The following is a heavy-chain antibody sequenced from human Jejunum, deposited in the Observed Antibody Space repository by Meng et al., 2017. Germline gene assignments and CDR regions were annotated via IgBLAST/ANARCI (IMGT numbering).Heavy chain of an antibody. V-gene: IGHV1-2*06. CDR3: AGRSYNYDDYFDF. CDR1: GYTLNGFY. Sequence: QVHLVQSGAEVKKPGASVKVSCRASGYTLNGFYMHWVRQAPGQGLEWMGRINTNTGGTNYVQNFKGRVTLTRDTSTVYMEVNRLRSDDTAVYYCAGRSYNYDDYFDFWGRGTLVTVSS. CDR2: INTNTGGT. D-gene: IGHD5-24*01. J-gene: IGHJ4*02.